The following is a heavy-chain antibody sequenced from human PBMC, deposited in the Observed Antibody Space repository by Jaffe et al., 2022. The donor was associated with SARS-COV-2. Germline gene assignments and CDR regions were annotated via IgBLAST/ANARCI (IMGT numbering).Heavy chain of an antibody. CDR1: GFTFSSYA. V-gene: IGHV3-30-3*01. CDR2: ISYDGSNK. Sequence: QVQLVESGGGVVQPGRSLRLSCAASGFTFSSYAMHWVRQAPGKGLEWVAVISYDGSNKYYADSVKGRFTISRDNSKNTLYLQMNSLRAEDTAVYYCARDRSTVVTPGGDGMDVWGQGTTVTVSS. D-gene: IGHD4-17*01. CDR3: ARDRSTVVTPGGDGMDV. J-gene: IGHJ6*02.